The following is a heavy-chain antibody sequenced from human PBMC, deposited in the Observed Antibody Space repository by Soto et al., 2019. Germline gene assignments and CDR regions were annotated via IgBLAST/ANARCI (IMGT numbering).Heavy chain of an antibody. CDR3: AKTPSVTISPFDY. Sequence: EVQLLESGGGWVQPGGSLRLSCAASGFTFSSYAMSWVRQAAGKGLEWVSAISGSGGSTYYADSVKGRFTISRDNSKNTLYLQMNSLRAEDTAVYYCAKTPSVTISPFDYWGQGTLVTVSS. V-gene: IGHV3-23*01. CDR2: ISGSGGST. CDR1: GFTFSSYA. D-gene: IGHD4-17*01. J-gene: IGHJ4*02.